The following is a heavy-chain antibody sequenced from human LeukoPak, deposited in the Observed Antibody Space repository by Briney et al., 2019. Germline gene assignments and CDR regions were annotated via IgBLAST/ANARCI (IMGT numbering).Heavy chain of an antibody. Sequence: GGSLRLSCAASGFTFSSYGMHWVRQAPGKGLEWVAVIWYDGSDKYYADSVKGRFTISRDNSTHTLYPQMDSLRAEDTSVYYCARDPMTTNTFYFDYWGQGTLVTVSS. D-gene: IGHD4-17*01. CDR2: IWYDGSDK. V-gene: IGHV3-33*08. CDR3: ARDPMTTNTFYFDY. J-gene: IGHJ4*02. CDR1: GFTFSSYG.